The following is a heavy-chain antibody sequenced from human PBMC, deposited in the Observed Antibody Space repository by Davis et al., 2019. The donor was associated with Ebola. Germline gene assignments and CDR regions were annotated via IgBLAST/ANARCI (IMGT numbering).Heavy chain of an antibody. CDR2: IKEDGSEK. Sequence: GESLKISCAASGFTFTSYWMTWVRQAPGKGLEWVANIKEDGSEKYYADSVKGRFTISRDNAKNSLYLQMNSLRAEDTAVYYCARSHLPRIAVALNYWGQGTLVTVSS. V-gene: IGHV3-7*01. CDR3: ARSHLPRIAVALNY. D-gene: IGHD6-19*01. CDR1: GFTFTSYW. J-gene: IGHJ4*02.